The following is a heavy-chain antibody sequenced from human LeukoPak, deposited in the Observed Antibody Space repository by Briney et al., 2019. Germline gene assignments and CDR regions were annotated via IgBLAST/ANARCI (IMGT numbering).Heavy chain of an antibody. V-gene: IGHV1-18*01. Sequence: ASVKVSCKASGYTFTSYGISWVRQAPGQGLEWMGWISAYNGNTNYAQKLQGRVTMTTDTSTSTACMELRSLRSDDTAVYYCARRGYCSSTSCHAVEFDYWGQGTLVTVSS. CDR1: GYTFTSYG. D-gene: IGHD2-2*01. J-gene: IGHJ4*02. CDR3: ARRGYCSSTSCHAVEFDY. CDR2: ISAYNGNT.